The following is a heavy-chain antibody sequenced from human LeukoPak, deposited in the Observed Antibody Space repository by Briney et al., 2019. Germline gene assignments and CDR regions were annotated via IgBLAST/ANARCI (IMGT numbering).Heavy chain of an antibody. CDR3: AKDLSVVAATKGPDY. J-gene: IGHJ4*02. V-gene: IGHV1-24*01. Sequence: ASVKVSCKVSGYTLTELSMHWVRQAPGKGLEWMGGFDPEDGETIYAQKFQGRGTMTEDTSTDTAYMELSSLRAEDTAVYYCAKDLSVVAATKGPDYWGQGTLVTVSS. CDR2: FDPEDGET. CDR1: GYTLTELS. D-gene: IGHD2-15*01.